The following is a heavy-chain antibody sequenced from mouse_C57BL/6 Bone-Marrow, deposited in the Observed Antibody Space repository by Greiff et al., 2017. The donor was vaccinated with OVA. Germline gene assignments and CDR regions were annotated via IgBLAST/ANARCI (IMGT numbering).Heavy chain of an antibody. Sequence: QVQLQQPGAELVKPGASVKVSCKASGYTFTSYWMHWVKQRPGQGLEWIGRIHPSDSDTNYNQKFKGKATLTVDKSSSTAYMQLSSLTSEDSAVYYCAILLYYGNHGGFAYWGQGTLVTVSA. V-gene: IGHV1-74*01. CDR2: IHPSDSDT. CDR3: AILLYYGNHGGFAY. CDR1: GYTFTSYW. D-gene: IGHD2-1*01. J-gene: IGHJ3*01.